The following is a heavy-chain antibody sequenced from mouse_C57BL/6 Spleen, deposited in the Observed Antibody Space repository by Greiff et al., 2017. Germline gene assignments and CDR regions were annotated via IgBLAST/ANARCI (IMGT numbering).Heavy chain of an antibody. Sequence: QVQLQQSGAELVRPGASVTLSCKASGYTFTDYEMHWVKQTPVHGLEWIGAIDPETGGTAYNQKFKGKAILTADKSSSTAYMELRSLTSEDSAVYYCTRDSNSAWFAYWGQGTLVTVSA. CDR1: GYTFTDYE. V-gene: IGHV1-15*01. J-gene: IGHJ3*01. CDR2: IDPETGGT. D-gene: IGHD2-5*01. CDR3: TRDSNSAWFAY.